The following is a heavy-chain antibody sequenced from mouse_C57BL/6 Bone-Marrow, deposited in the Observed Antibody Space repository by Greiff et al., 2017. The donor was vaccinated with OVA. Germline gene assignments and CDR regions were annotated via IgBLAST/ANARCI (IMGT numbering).Heavy chain of an antibody. Sequence: EVMLVESGGGLVQPGGSLKLSCAASGFTFSDYYMYWVRQTPEKRLEWVAYISNGGGSTYYPDTVKGRFTISRDNAKNTLYLQMSRLKSEDTAMYYCARLATGTLDYWGQGTTLTVSS. V-gene: IGHV5-12*01. CDR1: GFTFSDYY. J-gene: IGHJ2*01. CDR3: ARLATGTLDY. CDR2: ISNGGGST. D-gene: IGHD4-1*02.